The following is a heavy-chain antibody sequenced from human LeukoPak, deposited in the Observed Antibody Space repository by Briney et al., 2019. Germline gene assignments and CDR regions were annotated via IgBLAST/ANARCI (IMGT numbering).Heavy chain of an antibody. D-gene: IGHD6-13*01. J-gene: IGHJ2*01. Sequence: SETLSLTCTVSGGSISSYYWSWIRQPPGKGLEWIGYIYYSGSTNYNPSLKSRVTISVDTSKNQFSLKLSSVTAADTAVYYCARDAPTYSSSWYFDLWGRGNLVTVSS. V-gene: IGHV4-59*01. CDR2: IYYSGST. CDR1: GGSISSYY. CDR3: ARDAPTYSSSWYFDL.